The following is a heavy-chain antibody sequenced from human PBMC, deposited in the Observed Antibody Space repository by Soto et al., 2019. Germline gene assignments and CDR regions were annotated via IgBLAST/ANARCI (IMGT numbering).Heavy chain of an antibody. V-gene: IGHV3-7*01. J-gene: IGHJ4*02. CDR3: ARDIGFDYVN. CDR2: IKEDGSEI. CDR1: VYNVMSYW. Sequence: PGWSLRLSCAFSVYNVMSYWMSWVRQAPGKGLEWVASIKEDGSEIYYLHSVRGRFSISRDSAGNALHLTMNYLSAEDTGVYFCARDIGFDYVNWGQGTLVTVSS. D-gene: IGHD3-16*01.